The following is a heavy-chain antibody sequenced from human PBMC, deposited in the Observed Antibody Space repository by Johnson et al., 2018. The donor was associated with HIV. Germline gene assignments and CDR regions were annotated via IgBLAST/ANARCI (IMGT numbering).Heavy chain of an antibody. Sequence: VQLVESGGGLVQPGGSLRLSCAASGFTVSGDYMSWVRQAPGKGLEWVSLIYNDGTTYYADSVKGRFTISRDSSKNTLHLQMGSLRAEDMAVYYCARASGEWDAFDIWGQGTMVTVSS. V-gene: IGHV3-66*01. CDR3: ARASGEWDAFDI. J-gene: IGHJ3*02. D-gene: IGHD3-10*01. CDR2: IYNDGTT. CDR1: GFTVSGDY.